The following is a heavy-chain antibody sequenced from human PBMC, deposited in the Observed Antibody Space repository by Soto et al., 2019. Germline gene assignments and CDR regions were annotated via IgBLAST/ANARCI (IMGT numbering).Heavy chain of an antibody. Sequence: QVQLVQSGAEVKKPGSSVKVSCEASGGRFTSYIFTWVRQAPGQGLEWMGRSIPIQGTADYALKFQDRVTMTADKSTNTGHMEMRRLRPDDTAVYYCAKSLVFVDHGYMDVWGKGTTVTVSS. CDR2: SIPIQGTA. CDR1: GGRFTSYI. J-gene: IGHJ6*03. CDR3: AKSLVFVDHGYMDV. V-gene: IGHV1-69*08. D-gene: IGHD2-21*01.